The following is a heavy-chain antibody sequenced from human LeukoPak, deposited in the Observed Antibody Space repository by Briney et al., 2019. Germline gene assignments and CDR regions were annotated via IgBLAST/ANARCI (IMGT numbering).Heavy chain of an antibody. CDR2: IYYSGTT. D-gene: IGHD6-6*01. Sequence: SETLSLTCTVSGASISSSRDYWGWIRQPPGKGLEWIGSIYYSGTTYYDPSLKSRVTISVDTSKNQFSLKLSSVTAADTAVYYCARGRDSSSPGELDYWGQGTLVTVSS. CDR3: ARGRDSSSPGELDY. J-gene: IGHJ4*02. CDR1: GASISSSRDY. V-gene: IGHV4-39*07.